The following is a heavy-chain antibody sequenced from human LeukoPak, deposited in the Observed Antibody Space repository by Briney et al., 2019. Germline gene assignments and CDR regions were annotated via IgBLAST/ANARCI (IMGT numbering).Heavy chain of an antibody. Sequence: SQTLSLTCTVSGGSISSGDYYWSWIRQPPGKGLEWIGNIYYSGSTYYNPSLKSQVTISVDTSKNQFSLKLSSVTAADTAVYYCARAKLGDDAFDIWGQGTMVTVSS. D-gene: IGHD7-27*01. CDR3: ARAKLGDDAFDI. J-gene: IGHJ3*02. V-gene: IGHV4-30-4*08. CDR1: GGSISSGDYY. CDR2: IYYSGST.